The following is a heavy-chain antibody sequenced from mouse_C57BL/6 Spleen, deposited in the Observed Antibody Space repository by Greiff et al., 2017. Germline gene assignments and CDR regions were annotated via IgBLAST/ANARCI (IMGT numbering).Heavy chain of an antibody. CDR1: GYTFTSYW. CDR3: GGKGSCGNSSFDY. J-gene: IGHJ2*01. Sequence: QVQLQQSGAELAKPGASVKLSCKASGYTFTSYWMHWVKQRPGQGLEWIGYINPSSGYTNYNQKFKDKATLTVDTSSSTAYMQLSSLTYEDSAVXRDGGKGSCGNSSFDYWGQGTTLTVSS. CDR2: INPSSGYT. V-gene: IGHV1-7*01. D-gene: IGHD1-1*01.